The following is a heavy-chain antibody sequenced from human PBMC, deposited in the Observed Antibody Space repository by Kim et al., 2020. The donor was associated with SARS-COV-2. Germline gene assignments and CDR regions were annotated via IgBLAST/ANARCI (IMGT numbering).Heavy chain of an antibody. CDR2: IKQDGSEK. J-gene: IGHJ6*02. D-gene: IGHD3-22*01. CDR1: GFTFSSYW. CDR3: ARDTYYYDSSGYYHFFYYYYGMDV. Sequence: GGSLRLSCAASGFTFSSYWMSWVRQAPGKGLEWVANIKQDGSEKYYVDSVKGRFTISRDNAKNSLYLQMNSLRAEDTAVYYCARDTYYYDSSGYYHFFYYYYGMDVWGQGTTVTVSS. V-gene: IGHV3-7*01.